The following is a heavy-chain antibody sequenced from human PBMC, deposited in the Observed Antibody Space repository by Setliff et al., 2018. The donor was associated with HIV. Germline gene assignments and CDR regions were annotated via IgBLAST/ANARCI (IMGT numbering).Heavy chain of an antibody. CDR1: GYTFSAYY. CDR3: AREYYFDASGYRLGYFDS. V-gene: IGHV1-18*04. CDR2: ISADNGDT. D-gene: IGHD3-22*01. J-gene: IGHJ4*02. Sequence: ASVKVSCKASGYTFSAYYLHWVRRAPGQGLEWMGWISADNGDTSYAQKFQGRVTMTTDPSTSTAYLELRSLRFDDTAFYYCAREYYFDASGYRLGYFDSWGQGTLVTVSS.